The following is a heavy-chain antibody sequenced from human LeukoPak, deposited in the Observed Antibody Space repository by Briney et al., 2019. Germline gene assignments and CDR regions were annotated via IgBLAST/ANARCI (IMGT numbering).Heavy chain of an antibody. Sequence: GASVKVSCKASGYTFGTHWMHWVRQAPGQGLEWMGIINPSGGSTSYAQKFQGRVTMTRDTSTSTVYIELSSLRSEDTAVYYCARDPRVGATSQFDYWGQGTLVTVSS. CDR3: ARDPRVGATSQFDY. CDR1: GYTFGTHW. V-gene: IGHV1-46*01. D-gene: IGHD1-26*01. CDR2: INPSGGST. J-gene: IGHJ4*02.